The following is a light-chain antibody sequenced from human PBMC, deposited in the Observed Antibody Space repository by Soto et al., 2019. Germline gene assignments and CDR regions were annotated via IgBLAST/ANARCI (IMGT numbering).Light chain of an antibody. Sequence: DIQMTQSPSSVSASVGERVTITCRASQDISSWVAWYQQKPGKAPELLISAASKLQSGVPSRFSGSGVGTDFPLTISSLQPEDFATYYCQQALHFPLNFGGGTKVEIK. V-gene: IGKV1-12*01. CDR2: AAS. CDR1: QDISSW. CDR3: QQALHFPLN. J-gene: IGKJ4*01.